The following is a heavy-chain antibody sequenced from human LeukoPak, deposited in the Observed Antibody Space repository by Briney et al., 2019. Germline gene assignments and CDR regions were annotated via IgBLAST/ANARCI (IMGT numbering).Heavy chain of an antibody. CDR3: AAVVGSGFHFDY. D-gene: IGHD3-22*01. J-gene: IGHJ4*02. CDR1: GFTFSSYA. Sequence: GGSLRLSCAASGFTFSSYAMSWVRQAPGKGLEWVSAISGSGGSTYYADSVKGRFTISRDNSKNTLYLQMNSLRAEDTAVYYCAAVVGSGFHFDYWGQGTLVTVSS. CDR2: ISGSGGST. V-gene: IGHV3-23*01.